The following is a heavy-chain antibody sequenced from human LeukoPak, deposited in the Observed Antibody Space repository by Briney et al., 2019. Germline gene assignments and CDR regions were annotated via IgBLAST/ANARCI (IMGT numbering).Heavy chain of an antibody. CDR3: AGDKVSRGLENWFDP. J-gene: IGHJ5*02. CDR2: VSPSGST. D-gene: IGHD3-10*01. V-gene: IGHV4-61*02. CDR1: GASISSESYY. Sequence: SETLSLTCIVSGASISSESYYLSWIRHSAGKGLEWIGRVSPSGSTTYNPSLKSRVTISMDTSKNQVSLKLTSVTAADTAMYYCAGDKVSRGLENWFDPWGQGTLVTVSS.